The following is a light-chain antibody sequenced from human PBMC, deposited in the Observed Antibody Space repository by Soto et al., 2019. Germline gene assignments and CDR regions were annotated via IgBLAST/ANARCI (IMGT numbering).Light chain of an antibody. CDR3: QQGYSTPRT. CDR2: AAS. V-gene: IGKV1-39*01. J-gene: IGKJ1*01. Sequence: IQITQSTSSLSASVGHRVTIPCRAIQTISSYLSWYQQKSGEAPNLLIYAASSLQSGVPSRFSGSGSGTDFTLTISSLQPEDFATYYCQQGYSTPRTFGQGTRWIS. CDR1: QTISSY.